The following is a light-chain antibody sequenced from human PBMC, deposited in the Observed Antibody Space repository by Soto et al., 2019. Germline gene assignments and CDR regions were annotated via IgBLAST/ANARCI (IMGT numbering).Light chain of an antibody. V-gene: IGKV1-39*01. J-gene: IGKJ5*01. Sequence: DVQMTQSPSSLSASVGARGPVTCRASQSISSYLNWYQQKQXKAPKLXXYAASSLQSGVPSRFSGSGSGTDLTLTISSLQTEDFATYYCQQSYSTPPITFGQGTRLEIK. CDR2: AAS. CDR3: QQSYSTPPIT. CDR1: QSISSY.